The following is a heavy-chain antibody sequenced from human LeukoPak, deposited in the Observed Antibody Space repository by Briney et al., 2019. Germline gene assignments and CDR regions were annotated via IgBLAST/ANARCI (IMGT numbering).Heavy chain of an antibody. Sequence: ASVNVSCKASASNFTVYYLHWVRQAPGQGLEWVGWINFRSGGENYAHNFKGRVTITMDTSSTTASMELRRLTRDDTGVEYCARENLLGYSGYDAPLGYWGEGRLVTVS. V-gene: IGHV1-2*02. CDR2: INFRSGGE. CDR1: ASNFTVYY. D-gene: IGHD5-12*01. J-gene: IGHJ4*02. CDR3: ARENLLGYSGYDAPLGY.